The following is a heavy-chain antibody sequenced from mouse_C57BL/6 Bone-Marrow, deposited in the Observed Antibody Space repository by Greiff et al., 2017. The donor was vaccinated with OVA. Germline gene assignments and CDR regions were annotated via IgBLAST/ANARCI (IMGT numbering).Heavy chain of an antibody. D-gene: IGHD1-1*01. Sequence: QVTLKESGPGILQPSQTLSLTCSFSGFSLRTFGMGVGWIRQPSGKALEWLVHIWCDDDKYYNPALTTRIPISKNTSKNQELLKIANVDTADTATYYCARMRLRWYFYVWGTGTTVTVSS. CDR2: IWCDDDK. CDR3: ARMRLRWYFYV. J-gene: IGHJ1*03. CDR1: GFSLRTFGMG. V-gene: IGHV8-8*01.